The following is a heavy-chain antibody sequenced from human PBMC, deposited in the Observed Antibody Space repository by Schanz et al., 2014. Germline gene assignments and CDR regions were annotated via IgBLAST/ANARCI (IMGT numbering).Heavy chain of an antibody. V-gene: IGHV1-8*01. CDR1: GYTFTSYD. D-gene: IGHD2-21*01. CDR2: MNPNSGNT. CDR3: ATGPHIVVAFDY. Sequence: QVQLVQSAPEVKKPGASVRVSCKASGYTFTSYDINWVRQATGQGLEWMGWMNPNSGNTGYAQKFQGRVTMTRHTSISTAYMELSSLRSEDTAVYYCATGPHIVVAFDYWGQGTLVTVAS. J-gene: IGHJ4*02.